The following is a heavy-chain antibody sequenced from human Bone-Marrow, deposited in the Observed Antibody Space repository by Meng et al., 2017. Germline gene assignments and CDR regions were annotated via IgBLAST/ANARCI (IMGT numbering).Heavy chain of an antibody. Sequence: QVQLQQWGAGLLKPSETLSLTCAGYGGSFSGYSWSWFRQPPGKGLEWIGEINHSGSTNYNPSLKSRVTISVDTSKNQFSLKLSSVTAADTAVYYCARVAYRWGGDCSYFDYWGQGTLVTVSS. CDR3: ARVAYRWGGDCSYFDY. CDR1: GGSFSGYS. V-gene: IGHV4-34*01. D-gene: IGHD2-21*02. J-gene: IGHJ4*02. CDR2: INHSGST.